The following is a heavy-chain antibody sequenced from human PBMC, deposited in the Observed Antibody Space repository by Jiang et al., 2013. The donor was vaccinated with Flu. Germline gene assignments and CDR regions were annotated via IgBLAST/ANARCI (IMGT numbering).Heavy chain of an antibody. Sequence: PGKGAWSGSAALNEKLDGGTADYAAPVKGRFTVSRDDSKSTLYLEMNSLKTEDTAVYYCTTNYGDYFWSSFDFWGQGTLVTVSS. CDR3: TTNYGDYFWSSFDF. D-gene: IGHD4-17*01. V-gene: IGHV3-15*07. CDR2: LNEKLDGGTA. J-gene: IGHJ4*02.